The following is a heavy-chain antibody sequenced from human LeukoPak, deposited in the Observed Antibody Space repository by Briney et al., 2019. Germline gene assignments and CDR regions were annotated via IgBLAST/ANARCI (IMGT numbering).Heavy chain of an antibody. D-gene: IGHD3-22*01. J-gene: IGHJ4*02. Sequence: GGPLRLSCAASGFTFSSYAMHWVRKAQGKGLEWVAVISYDGSNKYYADSVKGRFTISRDNSKNTLYLQMNSLRAEDTAVYYCARGGDYYDSSGPYYFDYWGQGTLVTVSS. CDR3: ARGGDYYDSSGPYYFDY. CDR1: GFTFSSYA. CDR2: ISYDGSNK. V-gene: IGHV3-30-3*01.